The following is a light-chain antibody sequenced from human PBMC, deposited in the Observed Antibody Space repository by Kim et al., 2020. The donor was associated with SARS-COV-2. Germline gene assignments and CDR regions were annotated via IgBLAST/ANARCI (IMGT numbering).Light chain of an antibody. Sequence: SVSPGQTASITCSGDKLGDKYACWYQQKPGQSPVLDIYQDSKRPSGIPERFSGSNSGNTATLTISGTQAMDEADYYCQAWDSSTAVFGGGTQLTVL. CDR2: QDS. V-gene: IGLV3-1*01. CDR3: QAWDSSTAV. CDR1: KLGDKY. J-gene: IGLJ2*01.